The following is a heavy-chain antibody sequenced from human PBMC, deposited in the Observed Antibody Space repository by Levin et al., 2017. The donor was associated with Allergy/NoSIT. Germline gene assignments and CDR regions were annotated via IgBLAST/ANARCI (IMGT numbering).Heavy chain of an antibody. CDR3: ARFLGSRGYSYGYRTFDI. V-gene: IGHV4-30-2*01. CDR1: GGSISSGGYS. Sequence: SETLSLTCAVSGGSISSGGYSWSWIRHPPGKGLEWIGYIYHSGSTYYNPSLKSRVTISVDRSKNQFSLKLSSVTAADTAVYYCARFLGSRGYSYGYRTFDIWGQGTMVTVSS. CDR2: IYHSGST. D-gene: IGHD5-18*01. J-gene: IGHJ3*02.